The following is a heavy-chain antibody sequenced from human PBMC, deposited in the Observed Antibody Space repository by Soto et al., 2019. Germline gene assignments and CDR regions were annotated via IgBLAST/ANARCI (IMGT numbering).Heavy chain of an antibody. CDR1: GFTFSSYA. CDR3: AKDVTYYCDAVDI. V-gene: IGHV3-23*01. Sequence: EVQLLESGGGLVQPGGSLRLSCAASGFTFSSYAMNWVRQAPGKGLEWVSGISGGGGNTYYADSVKGRFTISRDNSKNTLYLQMNSLRAEDTAVYYCAKDVTYYCDAVDIWGQGTMVTVSS. J-gene: IGHJ3*02. D-gene: IGHD3-10*01. CDR2: ISGGGGNT.